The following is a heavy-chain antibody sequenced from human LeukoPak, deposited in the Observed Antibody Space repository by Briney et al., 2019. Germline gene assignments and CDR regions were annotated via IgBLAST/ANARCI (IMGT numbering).Heavy chain of an antibody. D-gene: IGHD2-2*01. V-gene: IGHV3-21*01. CDR2: ISSSSSYI. CDR1: GFTFSSYA. Sequence: KPGGSLRLSCAASGFTFSSYAMHWVRQAPGKGLEWVSSISSSSSYIYYADSVKGRFTISRDNAKNSLYLQMNSLRAEDTAVYYCARALGYCSSTSCYDLPLYGMDVWGQGTTVTVSS. CDR3: ARALGYCSSTSCYDLPLYGMDV. J-gene: IGHJ6*02.